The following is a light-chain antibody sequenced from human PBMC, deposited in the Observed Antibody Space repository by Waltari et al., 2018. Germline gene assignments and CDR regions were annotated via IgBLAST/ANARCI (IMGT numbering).Light chain of an antibody. CDR1: TSNIGQNY. J-gene: IGLJ3*02. V-gene: IGLV1-47*01. CDR2: RND. CDR3: ATWDDSLSGRV. Sequence: QSVLTQPPSASGTPGQTVSIPCSGSTSNIGQNYFYWYQQFPGTAPRLLIYRNDRRPSGVPDRFSGSKSGTSASLAISGLRSEDEADYYCATWDDSLSGRVFGGGTELTVL.